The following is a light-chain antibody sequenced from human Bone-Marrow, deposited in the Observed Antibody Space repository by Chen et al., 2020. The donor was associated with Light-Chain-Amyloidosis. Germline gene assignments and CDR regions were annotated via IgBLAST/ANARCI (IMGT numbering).Light chain of an antibody. CDR3: QQFNSYLLT. CDR1: QGISIA. V-gene: IGKV1-13*02. CDR2: DAS. J-gene: IGKJ4*01. Sequence: IQLTQSPSSLSASVGDRVTITCRASQGISIALAWYQQKPGKAPKLLIYDASSLRSGVPSRFSGSGSGKDFTLTISSLQPEDFATYYCQQFNSYLLTFGGGTKVEIK.